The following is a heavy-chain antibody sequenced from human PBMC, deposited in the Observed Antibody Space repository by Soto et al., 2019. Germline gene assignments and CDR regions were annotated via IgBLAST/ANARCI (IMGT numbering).Heavy chain of an antibody. V-gene: IGHV1-69*13. CDR2: IIPIFGTA. Sequence: SVKVSCKASGGTFSSYAISWVRQAPGQGLEWMGGIIPIFGTANYAQKFQGRVTITADESTSTAYMELSSLRSEDTAVYYCARDLKRYYDSSGYGYYYYGMDVWGQGTTVTVSS. D-gene: IGHD3-22*01. J-gene: IGHJ6*02. CDR3: ARDLKRYYDSSGYGYYYYGMDV. CDR1: GGTFSSYA.